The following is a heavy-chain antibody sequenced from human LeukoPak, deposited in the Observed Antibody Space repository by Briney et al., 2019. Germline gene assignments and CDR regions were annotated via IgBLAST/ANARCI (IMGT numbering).Heavy chain of an antibody. CDR2: ISSSSNYI. J-gene: IGHJ4*02. D-gene: IGHD5-18*01. CDR1: GFSFSSYS. V-gene: IGHV3-21*04. CDR3: ARARSYGFLDY. Sequence: GGSLRLSCAASGFSFSSYSMKWVRQAPGKGLEWVSSISSSSNYIYYADSVKGRFTISRDNAKNSLYLQMNSLRAEDTAVYYCARARSYGFLDYWGQGTLVTVSS.